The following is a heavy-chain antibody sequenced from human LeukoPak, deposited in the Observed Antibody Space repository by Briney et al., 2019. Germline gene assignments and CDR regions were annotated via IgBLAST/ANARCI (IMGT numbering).Heavy chain of an antibody. Sequence: GESPKISCKGSGYSFTSYWIGWVRQMPGKGLEWMGIIYHGDSDTRYSPSFQGQVTISADKSIITAYLQWSSLKASDTAMYYCARQRYSYGYALYYYYMDVWGKGTTVTVSS. CDR1: GYSFTSYW. CDR2: IYHGDSDT. V-gene: IGHV5-51*01. J-gene: IGHJ6*03. D-gene: IGHD5-18*01. CDR3: ARQRYSYGYALYYYYMDV.